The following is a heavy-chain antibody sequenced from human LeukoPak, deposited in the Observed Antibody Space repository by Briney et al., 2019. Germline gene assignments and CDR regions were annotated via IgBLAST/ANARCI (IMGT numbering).Heavy chain of an antibody. V-gene: IGHV1-69*13. CDR3: ASTYLSGSYYYYYYGMDV. J-gene: IGHJ6*02. D-gene: IGHD1-26*01. CDR2: IIPIFGTA. Sequence: SVKVSCKASGGTFSSYAISWVRQAPGQGLEWMGGIIPIFGTANYAQKFQGRVTITADESTSTAYMELSSLRSEDTAVYYCASTYLSGSYYYYYYGMDVWGQGTTVTVSS. CDR1: GGTFSSYA.